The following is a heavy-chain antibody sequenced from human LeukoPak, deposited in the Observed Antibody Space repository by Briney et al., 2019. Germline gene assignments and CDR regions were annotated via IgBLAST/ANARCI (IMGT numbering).Heavy chain of an antibody. CDR3: ARSETGYSSGWYQPYYYYMDV. D-gene: IGHD6-19*01. J-gene: IGHJ6*03. Sequence: SETLSLTCTVSGGSISSSSYYWGWIRQPPGKGLEWVGSIYYSGSTYYNPSLKSRVTISVDTSKNQFSLKLSSVTAADTAVYYCARSETGYSSGWYQPYYYYMDVWGKGTTVTVSS. CDR1: GGSISSSSYY. V-gene: IGHV4-39*07. CDR2: IYYSGST.